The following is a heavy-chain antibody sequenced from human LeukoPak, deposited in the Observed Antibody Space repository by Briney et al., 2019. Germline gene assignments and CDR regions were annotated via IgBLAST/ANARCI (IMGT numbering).Heavy chain of an antibody. D-gene: IGHD2-21*02. Sequence: ASVKVSCKASGYTFTSYYMHWVRQAPGQGLEWMGIINPSGGSTSYAQKFQGRVTMTRDTSTSTVYMELSSLRSEDTAVYYCARDSILDCGGVCYQDYWGQGTLVTVSS. CDR3: ARDSILDCGGVCYQDY. CDR1: GYTFTSYY. V-gene: IGHV1-46*01. CDR2: INPSGGST. J-gene: IGHJ4*02.